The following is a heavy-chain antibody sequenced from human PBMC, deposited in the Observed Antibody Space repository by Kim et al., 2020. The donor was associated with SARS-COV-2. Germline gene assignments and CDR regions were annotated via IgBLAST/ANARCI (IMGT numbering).Heavy chain of an antibody. CDR1: GYTFTSYY. CDR3: ARDLTTVTTTLFWGMDV. CDR2: INPSGGST. J-gene: IGHJ6*02. D-gene: IGHD4-17*01. Sequence: ASVKVSCKASGYTFTSYYMHWVRQAPGQGLEWMGIINPSGGSTSYAQKFQGRVTMTRDTSTSTVYMELSSLRSEDTAVYYCARDLTTVTTTLFWGMDVWGQGATVTVSS. V-gene: IGHV1-46*01.